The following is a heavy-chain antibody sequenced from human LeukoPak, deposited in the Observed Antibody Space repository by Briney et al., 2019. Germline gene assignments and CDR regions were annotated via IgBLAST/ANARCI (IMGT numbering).Heavy chain of an antibody. Sequence: GASVKVTCKASGCTFSGYYVHCVRQAPGQGLEWMGWINPNSGGTNYAQKFQGRVTMTRDTSISTVYMELSNLRSDDTAVYYCARGLGSISWTYDYWGQGTLVTVSS. J-gene: IGHJ4*02. CDR1: GCTFSGYY. CDR2: INPNSGGT. D-gene: IGHD2-2*01. CDR3: ARGLGSISWTYDY. V-gene: IGHV1-2*02.